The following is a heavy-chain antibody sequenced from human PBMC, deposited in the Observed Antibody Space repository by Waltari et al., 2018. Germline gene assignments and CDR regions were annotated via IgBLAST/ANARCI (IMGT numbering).Heavy chain of an antibody. V-gene: IGHV3-11*04. CDR1: GFTCSDYY. D-gene: IGHD5-18*01. J-gene: IGHJ4*02. Sequence: QVQLVASGGGLVTPGGSLRLSCAASGFTCSDYYMRWIRQAPGKGLEWVSYISSSGSTIYYADSVKGRFTISRDNAKNSLYLQMNSLRAEDTAVYYCARELAMAPFDYWGQGTLVTVSS. CDR3: ARELAMAPFDY. CDR2: ISSSGSTI.